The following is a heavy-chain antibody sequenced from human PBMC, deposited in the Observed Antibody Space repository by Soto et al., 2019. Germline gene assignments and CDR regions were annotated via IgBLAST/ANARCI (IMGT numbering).Heavy chain of an antibody. J-gene: IGHJ6*02. CDR3: AGDGLINVEPPNYYDSGMDV. V-gene: IGHV1-69*12. CDR1: GGTFSSYA. Sequence: QVQLVQSGAEVKKPGSSVKVSCKASGGTFSSYAISWVRQAPGHGLEWMGGIIPIFGTANYAQKFQGRVTITAYESTSTAYLELSSLRSEDTAVYYCAGDGLINVEPPNYYDSGMDVWGQGTTVTVAS. D-gene: IGHD3-16*01. CDR2: IIPIFGTA.